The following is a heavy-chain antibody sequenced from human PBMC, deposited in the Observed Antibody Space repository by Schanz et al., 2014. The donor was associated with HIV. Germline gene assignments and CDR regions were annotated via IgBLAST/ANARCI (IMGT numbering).Heavy chain of an antibody. CDR2: IDSSSSYK. CDR1: GFTFNNYA. D-gene: IGHD1-20*01. Sequence: VQLVESGGGLVKPGGSLRLSCLASGFTFNNYAMSWVRQAPGKGLEWVSSIDSSSSYKYYADSVKGRFTISRDNAKNSLYLQMNTLRAEDTAVYYCARDKGDNWAGFYYYYGMDVWGQGTTVTVSS. V-gene: IGHV3-21*01. CDR3: ARDKGDNWAGFYYYYGMDV. J-gene: IGHJ6*02.